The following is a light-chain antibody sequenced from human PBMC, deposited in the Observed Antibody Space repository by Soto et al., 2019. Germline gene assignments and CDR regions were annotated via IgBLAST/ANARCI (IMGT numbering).Light chain of an antibody. J-gene: IGKJ2*01. Sequence: EIVLTQSPGTLSLSPRERATPSCRASQSVSSSYLAWYQQKPGQAPRLLIYGASSRATGIPDRFSGSGSGTDFTLTISRLEPEDFAVYYCQQYGSSPPYTFGQGTKLEIK. V-gene: IGKV3-20*01. CDR2: GAS. CDR1: QSVSSSY. CDR3: QQYGSSPPYT.